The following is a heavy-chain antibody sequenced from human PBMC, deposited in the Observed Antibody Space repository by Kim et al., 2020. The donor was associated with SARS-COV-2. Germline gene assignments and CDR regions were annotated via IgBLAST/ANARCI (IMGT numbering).Heavy chain of an antibody. Sequence: SVKVSCKASGGTFSSYAISWVRQAPGQGLEWMGGIIPIFGTANYAQKFQGRVTITSHESTSTAYLELSSLRSEDTAVYSCALHSAYGSGSYHMKPLAYW. V-gene: IGHV1-69*13. CDR2: IIPIFGTA. J-gene: IGHJ2*01. D-gene: IGHD3-10*01. CDR1: GGTFSSYA. CDR3: ALHSAYGSGSYHMKPLAYW.